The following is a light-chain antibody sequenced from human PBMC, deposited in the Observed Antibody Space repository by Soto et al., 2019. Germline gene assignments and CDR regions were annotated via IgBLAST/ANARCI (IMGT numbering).Light chain of an antibody. J-gene: IGKJ4*01. Sequence: DIQVTQSPSSLSSSVGDRVTITCRASQTISSSLNWYQLKPGQAPKLLIYAASSLQSGVPARFSGSGSGTDFTLTISRLQPEDFATYYCQQTYKSPLTFGGGTKVEIK. CDR3: QQTYKSPLT. V-gene: IGKV1-39*01. CDR1: QTISSS. CDR2: AAS.